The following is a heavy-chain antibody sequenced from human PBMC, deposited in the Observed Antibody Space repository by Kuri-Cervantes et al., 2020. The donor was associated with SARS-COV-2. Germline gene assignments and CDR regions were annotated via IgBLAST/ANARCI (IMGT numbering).Heavy chain of an antibody. V-gene: IGHV7-4-1*02. CDR1: GYTFTSYA. CDR3: ARGSSPFDY. Sequence: GGSLRLSCAASGYTFTSYAMNWVRQAPGQGLEWMGWINTNTGNPTYAQGFTGRFVFSLDTSVSTAYLQISSLKAEDTAVYYCARGSSPFDYWGQGTLVTVSS. D-gene: IGHD6-6*01. CDR2: INTNTGNP. J-gene: IGHJ4*02.